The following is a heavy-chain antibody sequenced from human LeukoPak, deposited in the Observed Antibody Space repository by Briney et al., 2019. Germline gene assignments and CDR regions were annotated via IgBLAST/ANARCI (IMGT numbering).Heavy chain of an antibody. Sequence: PGGSLRLSCAASGFTFSSYGMTWVRQAPGKGLEWVSYISSSSSTIYYADSVKGRFTISRDNGKNSLDLQMNSLRADDTAVYYCARDTLGEGEDANYAVYYFDYWGQGTVVTVSS. V-gene: IGHV3-48*04. CDR1: GFTFSSYG. CDR2: ISSSSSTI. D-gene: IGHD4/OR15-4a*01. J-gene: IGHJ4*02. CDR3: ARDTLGEGEDANYAVYYFDY.